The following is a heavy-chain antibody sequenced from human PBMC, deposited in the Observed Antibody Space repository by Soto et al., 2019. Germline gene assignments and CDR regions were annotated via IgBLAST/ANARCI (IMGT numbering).Heavy chain of an antibody. J-gene: IGHJ4*02. CDR1: GGTFSSYA. Sequence: SVKVSCKASGGTFSSYAISWVRQSPGQGLEWMGGIIPIFGTANYAQKFQGRVTIAADESTSTAYMELSSLRSEDTAVYYCARGRVVTAHFDYWGQGTLVTVSS. CDR3: ARGRVVTAHFDY. V-gene: IGHV1-69*13. D-gene: IGHD2-21*02. CDR2: IIPIFGTA.